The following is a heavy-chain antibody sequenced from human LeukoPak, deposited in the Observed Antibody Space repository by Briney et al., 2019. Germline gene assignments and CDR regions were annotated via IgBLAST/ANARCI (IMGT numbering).Heavy chain of an antibody. Sequence: GASVKVSCKASGYTFTGYYMHRVRQAPGQGLEWMGWINPNSGGTNYAQKFQGRVTMTRETSISTAYMELSRLRSDDTAVYCCARGDPNWNAVDYWGQGTLVTVSS. CDR3: ARGDPNWNAVDY. D-gene: IGHD1-1*01. CDR1: GYTFTGYY. V-gene: IGHV1-2*02. J-gene: IGHJ4*02. CDR2: INPNSGGT.